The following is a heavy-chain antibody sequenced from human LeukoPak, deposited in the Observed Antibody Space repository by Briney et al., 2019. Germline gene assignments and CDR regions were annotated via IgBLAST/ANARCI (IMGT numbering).Heavy chain of an antibody. CDR3: ARIGVDTATDY. CDR2: IIPILGIA. D-gene: IGHD5-18*01. J-gene: IGHJ4*02. V-gene: IGHV1-69*04. Sequence: SVKVSCKASGGTFSSYAISWVRQAPGQGLEWMGRIIPILGIANYAQKFQGRVTITADKSTSTAYMELSSLRSEDTAVYYCARIGVDTATDYWGQGTLVTVSS. CDR1: GGTFSSYA.